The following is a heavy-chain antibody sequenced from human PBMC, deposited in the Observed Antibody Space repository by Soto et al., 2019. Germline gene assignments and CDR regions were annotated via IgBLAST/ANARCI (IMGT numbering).Heavy chain of an antibody. CDR2: IYWDDDK. V-gene: IGHV2-5*02. Sequence: QITLNESGPTQVKPRQTLTLTCTFSGFSLTTSGVGVGWIRQSPGKAPEWLALIYWDDDKRYSPSLKSRLTFTKDTPKNQVVLTMADLDPADTGTYYCAHRVLRTVFGLVTTTAIYFDFWGQGTPVAVSS. D-gene: IGHD3-3*01. J-gene: IGHJ4*02. CDR1: GFSLTTSGVG. CDR3: AHRVLRTVFGLVTTTAIYFDF.